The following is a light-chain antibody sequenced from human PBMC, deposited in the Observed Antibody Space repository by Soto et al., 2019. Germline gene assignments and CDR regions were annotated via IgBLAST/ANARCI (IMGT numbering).Light chain of an antibody. J-gene: IGLJ2*01. CDR3: SSYAGSNTYVV. Sequence: QSALTQPPSASGSPGQSVTISCTGSSSDVGAYNYVSWYQQLPGKAPKLMIYEVSERPSGVPDRFSGSKSGNTASLTVSGLQAEDEAYYYCSSYAGSNTYVVFGGGTKLTVL. CDR1: SSDVGAYNY. V-gene: IGLV2-8*01. CDR2: EVS.